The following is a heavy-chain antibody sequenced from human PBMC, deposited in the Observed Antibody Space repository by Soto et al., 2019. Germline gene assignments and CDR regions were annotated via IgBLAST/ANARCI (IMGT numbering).Heavy chain of an antibody. J-gene: IGHJ4*02. CDR2: IYYSGST. Sequence: SETLSLTCTVSGGSISSYYWSWIRQPPGKGLEWIGYIYYSGSTNYNPSLKSRVTISVDTSKNQFSLKLSSVTAADTAVYYCARSASSWFDYWGQGTLVTVSS. CDR1: GGSISSYY. D-gene: IGHD6-13*01. CDR3: ARSASSWFDY. V-gene: IGHV4-59*01.